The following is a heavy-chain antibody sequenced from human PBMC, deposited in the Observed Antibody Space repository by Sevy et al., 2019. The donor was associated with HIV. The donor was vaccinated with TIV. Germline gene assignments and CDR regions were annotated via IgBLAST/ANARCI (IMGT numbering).Heavy chain of an antibody. CDR1: GGPISNPDYN. Sequence: SETLSLTCTVSGGPISNPDYNWSWIRQSLGKGLEWLGYIYYSGNTYYSPSLRSPISISIDTSKNQFSLTLMSVTAADTAVYFCARVTGPFGWFDPWGQGALVTVSS. CDR3: ARVTGPFGWFDP. D-gene: IGHD3-9*01. CDR2: IYYSGNT. J-gene: IGHJ5*02. V-gene: IGHV4-30-4*01.